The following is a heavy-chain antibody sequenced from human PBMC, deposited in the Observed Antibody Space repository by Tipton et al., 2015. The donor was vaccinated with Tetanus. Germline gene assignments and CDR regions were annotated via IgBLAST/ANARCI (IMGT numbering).Heavy chain of an antibody. CDR2: SWYDGTDK. Sequence: SLRLSCAASGFIFSSYGIHWVRQAPGKGLEWLAVSWYDGTDKYYADSVKGRFTISRDNSKNTLYLQMNSLRAEDTAVYYCAREADCSGGSCFSGDFDNWGQGTQVTVFS. J-gene: IGHJ4*02. CDR3: AREADCSGGSCFSGDFDN. V-gene: IGHV3-33*01. CDR1: GFIFSSYG. D-gene: IGHD2-15*01.